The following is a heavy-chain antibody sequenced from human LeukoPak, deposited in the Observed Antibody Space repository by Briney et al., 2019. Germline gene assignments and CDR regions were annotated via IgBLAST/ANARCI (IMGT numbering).Heavy chain of an antibody. CDR1: GFTFSVYG. V-gene: IGHV3-33*06. Sequence: GGSLRLSCAASGFTFSVYGIHWVPEAPGKGREWVAVIWYDGTNKYYGDSVKGRFTISRDNSKNTLYLQMNSLRAEDTAVYYCAKDRGSYSTTADSWGQGTLVTVSS. D-gene: IGHD1-26*01. J-gene: IGHJ5*01. CDR2: IWYDGTNK. CDR3: AKDRGSYSTTADS.